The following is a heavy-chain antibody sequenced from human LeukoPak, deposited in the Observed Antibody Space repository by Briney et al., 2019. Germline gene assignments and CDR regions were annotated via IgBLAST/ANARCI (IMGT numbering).Heavy chain of an antibody. J-gene: IGHJ3*02. CDR1: GGSFSGYY. D-gene: IGHD4-17*01. Sequence: PSETLSLTCAVYGGSFSGYYWSWIRQPPGKGLEWIGEINHSGSTNYNPPLKSRVTISVDTSKNQFSLKLSSVTAADTAVYYCAATNDYGDYVLAFDIWGQGTMVTVSS. CDR3: AATNDYGDYVLAFDI. V-gene: IGHV4-34*01. CDR2: INHSGST.